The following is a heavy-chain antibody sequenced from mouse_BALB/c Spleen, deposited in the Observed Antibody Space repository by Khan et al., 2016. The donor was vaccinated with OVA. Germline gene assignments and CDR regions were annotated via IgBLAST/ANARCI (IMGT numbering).Heavy chain of an antibody. CDR3: ARSGGNYGAIDY. CDR1: GYTFTTYT. CDR2: INPSSGYT. D-gene: IGHD2-1*01. J-gene: IGHJ4*01. V-gene: IGHV1-4*01. Sequence: QVQLQQSGAELARPGASVKMSCKASGYTFTTYTIHWVKQRPGQGLEWIGYINPSSGYTNYNQKFKDKATLTADKSSSTAYMQLNSLTSEDSAVYYCARSGGNYGAIDYWRRATSVAVSS.